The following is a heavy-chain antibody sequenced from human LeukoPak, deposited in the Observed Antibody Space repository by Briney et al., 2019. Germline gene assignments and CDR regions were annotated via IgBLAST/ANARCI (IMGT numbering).Heavy chain of an antibody. CDR3: TRVVFPSRVSDY. CDR2: IKQDGSEK. D-gene: IGHD2-21*01. Sequence: GGSLRLSCAASGFTFSSYWMSWVRQAPGKGLEWVANIKQDGSEKYYVDSVKGRFTISKDNAKNSLYLQMNSLRAEDTAVYYCTRVVFPSRVSDYWGQGTLVTVSS. CDR1: GFTFSSYW. J-gene: IGHJ4*02. V-gene: IGHV3-7*01.